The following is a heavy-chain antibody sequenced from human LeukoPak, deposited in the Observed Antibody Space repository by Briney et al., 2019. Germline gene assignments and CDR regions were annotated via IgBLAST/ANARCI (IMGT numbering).Heavy chain of an antibody. CDR2: ISWNSGSI. J-gene: IGHJ4*02. CDR3: AKGGMGATTSPADY. CDR1: GFTFDDYA. D-gene: IGHD1-26*01. Sequence: GGSLRLSCAASGFTFDDYAMHWVRQAPGKGLEWVSGISWNSGSIGYADSVKGRFTISRDNAKNSLYLQMNSLRAEDTALYYCAKGGMGATTSPADYWGQGTLVTVS. V-gene: IGHV3-9*01.